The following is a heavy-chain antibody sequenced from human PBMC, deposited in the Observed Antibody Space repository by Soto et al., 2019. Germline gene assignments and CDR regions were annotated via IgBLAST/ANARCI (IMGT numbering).Heavy chain of an antibody. J-gene: IGHJ6*02. CDR3: ARDYYYGSGSKDSHSYYYYVMDV. D-gene: IGHD3-10*01. CDR2: INPNSGGT. CDR1: GYTFTGYY. V-gene: IGHV1-2*04. Sequence: ASVKVSCKASGYTFTGYYMHWVRQAPGQGLEWMGWINPNSGGTNYAQKFQGWVTMTRDTSISTAYMELSRLRSDDTAVYYCARDYYYGSGSKDSHSYYYYVMDVWGQGTTVTVSS.